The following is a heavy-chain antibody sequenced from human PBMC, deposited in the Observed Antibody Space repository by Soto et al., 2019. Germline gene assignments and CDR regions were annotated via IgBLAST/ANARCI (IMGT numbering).Heavy chain of an antibody. D-gene: IGHD3-10*01. CDR2: INHSGST. Sequence: QVQLQQWGAGLLKPSETLSLTCAVYGGSFSGYYWSWIRQPPGKGLEWIGEINHSGSTNYNPSLKSRVTRSVDTAKNQFSLKLSSVTAADTAVYYCARGLLPPAYYYGSGSYSWFDPWGQGTLVTVSS. V-gene: IGHV4-34*01. J-gene: IGHJ5*02. CDR3: ARGLLPPAYYYGSGSYSWFDP. CDR1: GGSFSGYY.